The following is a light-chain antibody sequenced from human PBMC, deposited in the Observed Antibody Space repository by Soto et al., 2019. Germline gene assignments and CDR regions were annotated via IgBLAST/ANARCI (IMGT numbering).Light chain of an antibody. Sequence: DIQITQSPSTLSASVGDRVTITCRASQSISSWLAWYQQKPGKAPKLLIYAASSLQSGVPSRFSGSGSGTDFTLTIIRREPEDFAVFYCQQYDSYCWSFGQGTKVDI. CDR3: QQYDSYCWS. V-gene: IGKV1-5*01. CDR2: AAS. J-gene: IGKJ1*01. CDR1: QSISSW.